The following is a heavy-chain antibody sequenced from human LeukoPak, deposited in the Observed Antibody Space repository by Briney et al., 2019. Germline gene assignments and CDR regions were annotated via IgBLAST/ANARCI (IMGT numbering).Heavy chain of an antibody. V-gene: IGHV4-34*01. CDR2: INHSGST. CDR3: ARGDYYCGGDCYGY. J-gene: IGHJ4*02. D-gene: IGHD2-21*01. Sequence: PSETLSLTCAVYGGSFSGYYWSWIRQPPGKGLEWIGEINHSGSTDYNPSLKSRVTISVDTSKNQFSLKLSSVTAADTAVYYCARGDYYCGGDCYGYWGQGTLVTVSS. CDR1: GGSFSGYY.